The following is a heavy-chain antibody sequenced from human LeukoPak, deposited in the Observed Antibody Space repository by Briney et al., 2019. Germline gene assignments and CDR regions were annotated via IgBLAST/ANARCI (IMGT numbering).Heavy chain of an antibody. D-gene: IGHD2-2*01. CDR3: ARDDFHCSSTSCLDY. V-gene: IGHV3-74*01. Sequence: GGSLRLSCAASGFTFSKYWLHWLRQAPGKGLVWVSRINPDDKSASYADSVKGRFTIARDDARKTLYLQMNSLRAEDTAVYYCARDDFHCSSTSCLDYWGQGTLVTVSS. CDR2: INPDDKSA. CDR1: GFTFSKYW. J-gene: IGHJ4*02.